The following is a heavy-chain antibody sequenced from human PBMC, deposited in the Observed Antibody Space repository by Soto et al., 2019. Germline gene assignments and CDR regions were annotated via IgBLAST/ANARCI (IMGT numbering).Heavy chain of an antibody. V-gene: IGHV4-59*01. Sequence: SETLSLTCTVSGGFLSKFYWSWVRQTPEGGLEWIGYMFYSGVANYDPALKSRAAISLDMSKNQFSLKLSSVTAADTAVYYCAGLYGDYSDYYYYYYMDVWGKGTTVTVSS. J-gene: IGHJ6*03. D-gene: IGHD4-17*01. CDR1: GGFLSKFY. CDR2: MFYSGVA. CDR3: AGLYGDYSDYYYYYYMDV.